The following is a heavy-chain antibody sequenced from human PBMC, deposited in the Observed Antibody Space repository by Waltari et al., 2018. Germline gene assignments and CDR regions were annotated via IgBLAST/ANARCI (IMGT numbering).Heavy chain of an antibody. D-gene: IGHD2-2*02. J-gene: IGHJ5*02. V-gene: IGHV4-38-2*01. CDR3: ARHISYSWFDP. CDR2: IYHSGST. CDR1: GYSISSGYY. Sequence: QVQLQESGPGLVKPSETLSLTCAVSGYSISSGYYWGWSRQPPGKGLEWIGSIYHSGSTYYNPSLKSRVTISVDTSKNQFSLKLSSVTAADTAVYYCARHISYSWFDPWGQGTLVTVSS.